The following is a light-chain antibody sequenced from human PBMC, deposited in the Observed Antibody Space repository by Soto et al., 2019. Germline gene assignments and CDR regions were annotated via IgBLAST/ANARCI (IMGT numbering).Light chain of an antibody. CDR2: DAS. CDR3: QQYKSYPWT. V-gene: IGKV1-5*01. J-gene: IGKJ1*01. CDR1: QTISGW. Sequence: DIQMTQSPSTLSASVGDGVTITCRASQTISGWLAWYQQRPGKAPKLLISDASGLRSGVPSRFSGSGSGTEFTLTISSLQPDDFGSYYCQQYKSYPWTFGHGTKVEV.